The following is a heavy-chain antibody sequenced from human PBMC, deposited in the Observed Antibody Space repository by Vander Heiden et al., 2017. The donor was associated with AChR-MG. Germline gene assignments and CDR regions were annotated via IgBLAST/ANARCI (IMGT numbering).Heavy chain of an antibody. Sequence: VQLVQSGAEVKKSGESLKISCKGSGYTFTSQWIGWVRQMPGKGLEGMGNIYPGDSDTRYSPSFEGQVTITADKSSTTAYLEWRSLKASDSAMYYCAKMGAPPHYYYGMDVWGQGTTVTVSS. J-gene: IGHJ6*02. V-gene: IGHV5-51*01. CDR3: AKMGAPPHYYYGMDV. CDR2: IYPGDSDT. D-gene: IGHD1-26*01. CDR1: GYTFTSQW.